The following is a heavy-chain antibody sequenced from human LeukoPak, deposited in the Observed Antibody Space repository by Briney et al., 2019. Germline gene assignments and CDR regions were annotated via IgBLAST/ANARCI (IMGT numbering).Heavy chain of an antibody. CDR3: AKSRNYVGYAFDY. Sequence: PGGSLRLSCAASGFTFSDYYMSWIRQAPGKGLEWVSYITSSGSSMYYADSVKGRFTISRDNSKNTLYLQMNSLRAEDTAIYYCAKSRNYVGYAFDYWGQGTLVTVSS. D-gene: IGHD4-17*01. CDR2: ITSSGSSM. V-gene: IGHV3-11*01. J-gene: IGHJ4*02. CDR1: GFTFSDYY.